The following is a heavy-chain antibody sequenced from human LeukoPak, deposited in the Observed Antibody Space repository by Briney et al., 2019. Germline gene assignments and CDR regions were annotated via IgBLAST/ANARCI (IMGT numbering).Heavy chain of an antibody. CDR2: IYYSGTT. Sequence: PSATLSLTCTVSGGSFSTYYWNWTRHPPGKGREWLGYIYYSGTTNYNPSHKSRVTLSEDTSKNQFSLKLNSATAADAPVYYCARGYSSTWFKSWDFWGQGTLVTVS. J-gene: IGHJ4*02. CDR1: GGSFSTYY. CDR3: ARGYSSTWFKSWDF. V-gene: IGHV4-59*08. D-gene: IGHD6-13*01.